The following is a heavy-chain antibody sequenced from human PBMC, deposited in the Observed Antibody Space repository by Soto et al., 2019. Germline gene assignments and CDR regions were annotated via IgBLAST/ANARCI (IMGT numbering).Heavy chain of an antibody. J-gene: IGHJ5*02. D-gene: IGHD2-15*01. V-gene: IGHV1-69*13. CDR3: ARARTSSCPVGCWFDP. CDR2: IIPIFGTA. Sequence: SVKVSCKASGGTFSSYAISWVRQAPGQGLEWMGGIIPIFGTANYAQKFQGRVTITADESTSTAYMELSSLRSEDTAVYYCARARTSSCPVGCWFDPWGQGTLVTVSS. CDR1: GGTFSSYA.